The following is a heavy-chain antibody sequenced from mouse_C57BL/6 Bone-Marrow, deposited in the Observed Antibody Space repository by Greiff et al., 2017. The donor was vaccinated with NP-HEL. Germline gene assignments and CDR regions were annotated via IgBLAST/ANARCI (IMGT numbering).Heavy chain of an antibody. CDR1: GYTFTSYW. J-gene: IGHJ1*03. CDR3: AGGLRGYFDV. D-gene: IGHD3-1*01. CDR2: IDPSDSYT. V-gene: IGHV1-69*01. Sequence: QVQLQQPGAELVMPGASVKLSCKASGYTFTSYWMHWVKQRPGQGLEWIGEIDPSDSYTNYNQKFKGKSTLTVDKSSSTAYMQLSSLTSEDSAVYYCAGGLRGYFDVWGTGTTVTVSS.